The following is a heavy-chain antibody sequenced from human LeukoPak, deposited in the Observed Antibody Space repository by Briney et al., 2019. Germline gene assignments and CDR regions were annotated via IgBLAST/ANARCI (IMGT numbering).Heavy chain of an antibody. Sequence: SETLSLTCTVSGGSISSSDYYWSWIRQPPGKGLEWIGYVYYSGSTNYNPSLKSRVTISVDTSKNHFSLKLSSVTAADTAVYSCARSIIGTRSKFDYWGQGTLVTVSS. CDR2: VYYSGST. V-gene: IGHV4-61*03. CDR1: GGSISSSDYY. CDR3: ARSIIGTRSKFDY. D-gene: IGHD1/OR15-1a*01. J-gene: IGHJ4*02.